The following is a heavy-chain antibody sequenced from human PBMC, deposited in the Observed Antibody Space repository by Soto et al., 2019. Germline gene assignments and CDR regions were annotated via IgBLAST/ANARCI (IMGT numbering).Heavy chain of an antibody. D-gene: IGHD1-26*01. CDR1: GFSLSTTGEG. Sequence: QITLKESGPTLVKPTQTLTLTCTFSGFSLSTTGEGVGWISQPPGKALEWLALIYWDDDKLYSPALKSRLSITMDPAKNQVVLTMADMDPVDTATYHCALVRYGAYVIFGPWGQGTLVSVSS. V-gene: IGHV2-5*02. CDR2: IYWDDDK. J-gene: IGHJ5*02. CDR3: ALVRYGAYVIFGP.